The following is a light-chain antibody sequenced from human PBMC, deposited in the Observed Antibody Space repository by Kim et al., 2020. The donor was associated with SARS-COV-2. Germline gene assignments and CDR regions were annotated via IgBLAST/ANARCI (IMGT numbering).Light chain of an antibody. J-gene: IGLJ3*02. V-gene: IGLV4-69*01. CDR2: LNSDGSH. Sequence: QPVLTQSPSASASLGASVKLTCTLSSAHSSYAIAWHQQQPEKGPRYLMKLNSDGSHSKGDGIPDRFSGSSSGAERYLTISSLQSEDEADYYCQTWGTGIRVFGGGTKLTVL. CDR3: QTWGTGIRV. CDR1: SAHSSYA.